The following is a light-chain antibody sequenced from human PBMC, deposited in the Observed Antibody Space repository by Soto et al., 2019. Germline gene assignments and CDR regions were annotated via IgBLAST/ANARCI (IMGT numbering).Light chain of an antibody. CDR2: HVS. V-gene: IGLV2-8*01. CDR3: SSYTVSRTYV. Sequence: QSALTQPPSASGSPGQSVTISCTGAGTDVGQYNYVSWYQQHPGKAPKLLIHHVSRRPSGVPARFSGSKSGNTASLTVSGLQTEDEADYYCSSYTVSRTYVFGTGTKV. J-gene: IGLJ1*01. CDR1: GTDVGQYNY.